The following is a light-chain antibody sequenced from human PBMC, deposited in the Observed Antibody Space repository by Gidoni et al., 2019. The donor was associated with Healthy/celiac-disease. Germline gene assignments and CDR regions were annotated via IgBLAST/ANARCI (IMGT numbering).Light chain of an antibody. CDR2: EVS. Sequence: LTQPASVSGSPGQSITISCTGTSSDVGGYNYVSWYRQHPGKAPKLMIYEVSNRPSGVSNRFSGSKSGNTASLTISGLQAEDEADYYCSSYTSSSGVFGTGTKVTVL. J-gene: IGLJ1*01. CDR3: SSYTSSSGV. V-gene: IGLV2-14*01. CDR1: SSDVGGYNY.